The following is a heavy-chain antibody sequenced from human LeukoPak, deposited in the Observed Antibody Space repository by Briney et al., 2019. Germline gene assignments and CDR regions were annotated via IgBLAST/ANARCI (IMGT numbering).Heavy chain of an antibody. CDR3: ASVRSGSYFGQEA. Sequence: SETLSLTCAVYGGSFSGYYWSWIRQPPGKGLEWIGEINHSGSTNYNPSLKSRVTISVGTSKNQFSLKLSSVTAADTAVYYCASVRSGSYFGQEAWGQGTLVTVPS. J-gene: IGHJ5*02. CDR1: GGSFSGYY. CDR2: INHSGST. V-gene: IGHV4-34*01. D-gene: IGHD1-26*01.